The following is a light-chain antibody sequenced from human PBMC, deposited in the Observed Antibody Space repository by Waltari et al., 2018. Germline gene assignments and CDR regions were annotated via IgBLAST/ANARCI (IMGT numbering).Light chain of an antibody. CDR2: LGS. CDR3: MQTLQAPLT. Sequence: DIVMTQSPLSLPVTPGEPASMSCRSSQNLLHSNGYNYLDWYLQKPGQSPQLLIYLGSNRASGVPDMFSGSGSGTDFTLKISRVEAEDVGVYYCMQTLQAPLTFGGGTKVDIK. V-gene: IGKV2-28*01. CDR1: QNLLHSNGYNY. J-gene: IGKJ4*01.